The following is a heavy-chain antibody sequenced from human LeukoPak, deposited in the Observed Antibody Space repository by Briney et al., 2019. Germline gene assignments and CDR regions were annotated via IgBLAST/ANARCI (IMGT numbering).Heavy chain of an antibody. Sequence: ASVKVSCKASGHTLTVHYIHWVRQGPGQGLEWLGWITLHSGDTHYAQKYQGRLTMTSDTSISTGYMELSMLQFDDTAVYYCAREGQLGLDNWGQGTLVTVSS. D-gene: IGHD1-1*01. V-gene: IGHV1-2*02. CDR2: ITLHSGDT. J-gene: IGHJ1*01. CDR3: AREGQLGLDN. CDR1: GHTLTVHY.